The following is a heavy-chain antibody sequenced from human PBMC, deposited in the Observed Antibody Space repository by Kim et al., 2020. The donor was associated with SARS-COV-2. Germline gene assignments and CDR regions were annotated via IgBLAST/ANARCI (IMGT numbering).Heavy chain of an antibody. CDR2: ISYDGSNK. V-gene: IGHV3-30*04. Sequence: GGSLRLSCAASGFTFSSYAMHWVRQAPGKGLEWVAVISYDGSNKYYADSVKGRFTISRDNSKNTLYLQMNSLRAEDTAVYYCAREALPEAHYDSSGYDNWFDPWGQGTLVTVSS. CDR1: GFTFSSYA. CDR3: AREALPEAHYDSSGYDNWFDP. D-gene: IGHD3-22*01. J-gene: IGHJ5*02.